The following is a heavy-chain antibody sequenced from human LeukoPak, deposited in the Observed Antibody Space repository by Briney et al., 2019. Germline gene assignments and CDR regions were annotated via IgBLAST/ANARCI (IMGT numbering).Heavy chain of an antibody. D-gene: IGHD3-22*01. CDR2: LYYSGST. Sequence: PSETLSLTCTVSGGSISSSSYYWGWIRQPPGKGLEWIGSLYYSGSTYYNPSLKSRVTISVDTSKNQFSLKLSSVTAADTAVYYCARDTRVHYYDSSGPVDYWGQGTLVTVSS. CDR3: ARDTRVHYYDSSGPVDY. J-gene: IGHJ4*02. CDR1: GGSISSSSYY. V-gene: IGHV4-39*07.